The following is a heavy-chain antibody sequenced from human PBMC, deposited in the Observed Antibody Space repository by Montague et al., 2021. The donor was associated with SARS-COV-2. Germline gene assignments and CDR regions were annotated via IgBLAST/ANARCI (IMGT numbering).Heavy chain of an antibody. Sequence: SETLSLTCAVYGGSFSTYYWAWIRQSPGKGLEWIGNIDHSGNTNYNPSLKSRVSISVDTSSSQFSLYLTSVTAADTAVYYCARHDDILTTYYYYYGMDVWGQGTTVTVSS. D-gene: IGHD3-9*01. J-gene: IGHJ6*02. CDR2: IDHSGNT. CDR3: ARHDDILTTYYYYYGMDV. V-gene: IGHV4-34*01. CDR1: GGSFSTYY.